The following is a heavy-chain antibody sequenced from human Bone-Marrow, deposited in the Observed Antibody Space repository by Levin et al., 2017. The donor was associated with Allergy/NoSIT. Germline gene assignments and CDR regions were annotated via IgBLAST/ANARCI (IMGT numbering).Heavy chain of an antibody. Sequence: ASVKVSCKASGYTFSAYILHWVRQAPGQGLEWMAWINPKDGDSQSAEKFRGRVTVTTDTSISTAYLDLSRLSSDDTAIYYCVREGGEQTVATSEWNLSDPWGQGSLVTVSS. V-gene: IGHV1-2*02. CDR2: INPKDGDS. J-gene: IGHJ5*02. CDR1: GYTFSAYI. D-gene: IGHD5-12*01. CDR3: VREGGEQTVATSEWNLSDP.